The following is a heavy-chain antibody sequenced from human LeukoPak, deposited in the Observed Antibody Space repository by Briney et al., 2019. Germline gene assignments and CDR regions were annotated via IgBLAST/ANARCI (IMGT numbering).Heavy chain of an antibody. CDR1: GGTFSSYA. CDR2: IIPIFGTA. D-gene: IGHD3-10*01. V-gene: IGHV1-69*06. CDR3: ASTPVTMVRGVSGWFDP. Sequence: EASVKVSCKASGGTFSSYAISWGRQAPGQGLEWMGGIIPIFGTANYAQKFQGRVTITADKSTSTAYMELSSLRSEDTAVYYCASTPVTMVRGVSGWFDPWGQGTLVTVSS. J-gene: IGHJ5*02.